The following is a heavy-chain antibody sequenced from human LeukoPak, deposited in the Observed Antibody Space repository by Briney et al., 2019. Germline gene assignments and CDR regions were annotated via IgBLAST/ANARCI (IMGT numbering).Heavy chain of an antibody. D-gene: IGHD2-2*01. CDR1: GFTFSSYG. Sequence: QPGGSLRLSCAASGFTFSSYGMHWVRQAPGKGLEWVAVISYDGSNKYYADSVKGRFTISRDNSKNTLYLQMNSLRAEDTAVYYCAKDPTIGVVPAATVDYWGQGTLVTVSS. CDR3: AKDPTIGVVPAATVDY. V-gene: IGHV3-30*18. CDR2: ISYDGSNK. J-gene: IGHJ4*02.